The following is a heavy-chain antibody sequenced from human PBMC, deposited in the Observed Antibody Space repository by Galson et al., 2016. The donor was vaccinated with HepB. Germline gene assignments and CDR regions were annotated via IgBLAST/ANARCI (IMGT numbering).Heavy chain of an antibody. Sequence: CAISGDSVSSNIAAWNWIRQSPSRGLEWLGTTYYKSKWYDDYALSMRSRITINADTSKNQFSLHLASVTPEDTAVYYCARELDSGPNYFDYWGQGTLVTVSS. CDR3: ARELDSGPNYFDY. CDR2: TYYKSKWYD. J-gene: IGHJ4*02. V-gene: IGHV6-1*01. CDR1: GDSVSSNIAA. D-gene: IGHD5-12*01.